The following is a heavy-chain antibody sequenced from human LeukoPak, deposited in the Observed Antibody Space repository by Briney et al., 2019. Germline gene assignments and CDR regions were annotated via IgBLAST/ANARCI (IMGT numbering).Heavy chain of an antibody. V-gene: IGHV4-38-2*02. CDR2: VYHSGST. D-gene: IGHD4-11*01. J-gene: IGHJ4*02. CDR1: GYSISSGYY. Sequence: SETLSLTCSVSGYSISSGYYWGWMRQPPGKGLEWIGSVYHSGSTFYNPSLESRVTISVDTSKNQFSLKLRSVTAADTAVYFCARDRFVDYPYWGEGFLVTVSS. CDR3: ARDRFVDYPY.